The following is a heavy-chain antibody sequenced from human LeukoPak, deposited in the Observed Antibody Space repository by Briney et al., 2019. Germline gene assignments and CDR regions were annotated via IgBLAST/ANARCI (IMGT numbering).Heavy chain of an antibody. CDR3: AKGIAVAGTRGYFDY. CDR1: GFTFSSFG. D-gene: IGHD6-19*01. CDR2: ISGNGRST. J-gene: IGHJ4*02. Sequence: GGALRLSCAASGFTFSSFGMSWVRQGPGKGLEWVSGISGNGRSTYYADSVKGRFTISRDNSKNTLYLQMNSLRAEDTAVYYCAKGIAVAGTRGYFDYWGQGTLVTVSS. V-gene: IGHV3-23*01.